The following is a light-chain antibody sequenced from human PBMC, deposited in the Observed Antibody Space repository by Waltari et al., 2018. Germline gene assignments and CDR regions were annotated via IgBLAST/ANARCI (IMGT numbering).Light chain of an antibody. CDR2: GAS. CDR1: QSVSSN. Sequence: EIVMTQSPATLSVSPGEGATLSCRASQSVSSNLAWYQQKPGQATRLLIYGASTRATGIPARFRGSGSGTEFTLTISSMQSEDFAVYYCQQYNNWPWTFGQGTKVEIK. J-gene: IGKJ1*01. V-gene: IGKV3-15*01. CDR3: QQYNNWPWT.